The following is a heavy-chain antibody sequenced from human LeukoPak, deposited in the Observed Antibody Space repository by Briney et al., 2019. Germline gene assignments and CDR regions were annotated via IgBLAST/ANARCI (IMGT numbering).Heavy chain of an antibody. V-gene: IGHV1-46*01. CDR3: ARLLSSWSYYYYGMDV. CDR1: GYTFTSYY. Sequence: ASVKVSCKASGYTFTSYYMHWVRQAPGQGLEWMGIINPSGGSTTYAQKFHGRVTMTSDTSTSTVYMELSSLRSEDTAVYYCARLLSSWSYYYYGMDVWGQGTTVTVSS. CDR2: INPSGGST. J-gene: IGHJ6*02. D-gene: IGHD6-13*01.